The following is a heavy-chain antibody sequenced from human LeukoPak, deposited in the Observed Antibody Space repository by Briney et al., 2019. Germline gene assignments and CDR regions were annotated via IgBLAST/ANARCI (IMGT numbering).Heavy chain of an antibody. J-gene: IGHJ4*02. CDR2: VHTSVGP. V-gene: IGHV4-4*07. Sequence: SETLSVTCTVSGGSMNTYYWTWIRQTAGGELEWLGRVHTSVGPAYNPSLRSRLTMSADTSKNQVSLKLTSVRAADTAVYFCDREMDQGHSYGHVLGIWGQVISVIVFS. CDR1: GGSMNTYY. D-gene: IGHD5-18*01. CDR3: DREMDQGHSYGHVLGI.